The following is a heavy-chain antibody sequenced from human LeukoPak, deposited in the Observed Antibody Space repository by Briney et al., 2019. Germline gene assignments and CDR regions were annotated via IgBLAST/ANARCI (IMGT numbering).Heavy chain of an antibody. J-gene: IGHJ4*02. V-gene: IGHV3-48*04. Sequence: GGSLRLSCAASGFTFSSYSMNWVRQAPGKGLEWVSYISSSSSTIYYADSVKGRFTISRDNAKNSLYLQMNSLRAEDTAVYYCARDQVGAPDYWGQGTLVTVSS. CDR1: GFTFSSYS. CDR2: ISSSSSTI. D-gene: IGHD1-26*01. CDR3: ARDQVGAPDY.